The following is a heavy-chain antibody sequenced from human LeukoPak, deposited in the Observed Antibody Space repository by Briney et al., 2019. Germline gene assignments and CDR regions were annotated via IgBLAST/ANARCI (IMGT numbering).Heavy chain of an antibody. D-gene: IGHD3-9*01. Sequence: ASVKVSCKASGYTFTSYGISWVRQAPGQGLEWMGLISAYNGNTNYAQKLQGRVTMTTDTSTSTAYMELRSLRSDDTAVYYCARPAGYYDILTGYLDYWGQGTLVTVSS. V-gene: IGHV1-18*04. CDR1: GYTFTSYG. J-gene: IGHJ4*02. CDR2: ISAYNGNT. CDR3: ARPAGYYDILTGYLDY.